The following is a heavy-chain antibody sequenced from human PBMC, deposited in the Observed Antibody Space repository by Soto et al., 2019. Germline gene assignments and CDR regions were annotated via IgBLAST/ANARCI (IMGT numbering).Heavy chain of an antibody. D-gene: IGHD6-19*01. Sequence: QITLKESGPTLVKPTQPLTLTCTFSGFSLSTSGVGVGWIRQPPGKALEWLALIYWDDDKRYSPSLKSRLTITTDTSKMPVGRTMPPMDPVDTATYSCADTSGTSSGWFFDYRGQGTLVTVSS. J-gene: IGHJ4*02. CDR3: ADTSGTSSGWFFDY. CDR1: GFSLSTSGVG. V-gene: IGHV2-5*02. CDR2: IYWDDDK.